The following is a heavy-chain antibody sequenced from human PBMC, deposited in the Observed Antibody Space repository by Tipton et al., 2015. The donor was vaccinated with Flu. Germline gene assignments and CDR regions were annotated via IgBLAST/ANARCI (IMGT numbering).Heavy chain of an antibody. J-gene: IGHJ3*02. V-gene: IGHV4-39*07. CDR3: AREGVAAAGRGWAFDI. CDR1: GGSISSSSYY. CDR2: IYYSGST. D-gene: IGHD6-13*01. Sequence: LSLTCTVSGGSISSSSYYWGWIRQPPGKGLEWIGSIYYSGSTYYNPSLKSRVTISVDTSKNQFSLKLSSVTAADTAVYYCAREGVAAAGRGWAFDIWGQGTMVTVSS.